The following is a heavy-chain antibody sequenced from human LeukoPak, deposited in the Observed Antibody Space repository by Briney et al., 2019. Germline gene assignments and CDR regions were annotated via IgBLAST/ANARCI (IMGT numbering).Heavy chain of an antibody. V-gene: IGHV3-23*01. CDR3: AKGGGYSRNAFDI. D-gene: IGHD2-15*01. CDR2: ISAPGGNT. J-gene: IGHJ3*02. Sequence: TGGSLRLSCAASGFTLSEAWMSWVRQPPGKGLEWVSTISAPGGNTYYADSVTGRFTISRDSSKSTLYLQMNSLRAEDTAVYYCAKGGGYSRNAFDIWGQGTMVTVSS. CDR1: GFTLSEAW.